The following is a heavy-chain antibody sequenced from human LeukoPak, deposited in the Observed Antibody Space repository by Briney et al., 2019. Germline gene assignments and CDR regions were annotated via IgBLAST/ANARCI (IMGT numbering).Heavy chain of an antibody. V-gene: IGHV3-23*01. J-gene: IGHJ4*02. Sequence: GGSLRLSCAASGFTFSSYAMSWVRQAPGKGLEWVSAISGSGGSTYYADSVKGRFTISRDNSKNTLYLQINSLRAEDTAVYYCASQSRGSIAAAGTDWGQGTLVTVSS. D-gene: IGHD6-13*01. CDR2: ISGSGGST. CDR3: ASQSRGSIAAAGTD. CDR1: GFTFSSYA.